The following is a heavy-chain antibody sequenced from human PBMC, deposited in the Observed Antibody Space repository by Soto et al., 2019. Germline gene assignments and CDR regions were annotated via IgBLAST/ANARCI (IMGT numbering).Heavy chain of an antibody. CDR1: GYTLTGLS. Sequence: ASVKVSCKVSGYTLTGLSMRWVRQAPGKGLEWLGGFDPEDGETIYAQKFQGRVTMTEDTSTDTAYMELSSLRSEDTAVYYCATAPRKIRFGTDYWGQGTLVTVSS. CDR2: FDPEDGET. V-gene: IGHV1-24*01. CDR3: ATAPRKIRFGTDY. D-gene: IGHD3-3*01. J-gene: IGHJ4*02.